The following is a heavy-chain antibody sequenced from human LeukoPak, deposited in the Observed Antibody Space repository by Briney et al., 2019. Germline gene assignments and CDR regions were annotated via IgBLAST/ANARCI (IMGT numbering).Heavy chain of an antibody. CDR2: INPSGGST. J-gene: IGHJ4*02. V-gene: IGHV1-46*01. Sequence: ASVKVSCKASGYTFTSYYMHWVRQAPGQGLEWMGIINPSGGSTSYAQKFQGRVTTTRDTSTSTVYMELSSLRSEDTAVYYCARDPFYYDSSGYSFDWGQGTLVTVSS. CDR3: ARDPFYYDSSGYSFD. D-gene: IGHD3-22*01. CDR1: GYTFTSYY.